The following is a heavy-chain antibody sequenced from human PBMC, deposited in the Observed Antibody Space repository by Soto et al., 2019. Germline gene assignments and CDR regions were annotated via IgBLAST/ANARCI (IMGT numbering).Heavy chain of an antibody. CDR3: ARDPSNGYDSYYYGMDV. D-gene: IGHD5-12*01. J-gene: IGHJ6*02. CDR1: GGSISSGGYY. V-gene: IGHV4-31*03. Sequence: SGTLSLTCTVSGGSISSGGYYWSWIRQHPGKGLEWIGYIYYSGSTYYNPSLKSRVTISVDTSKNQFSLKLSSVTAADTAVYYCARDPSNGYDSYYYGMDVWGQGTTVTVSS. CDR2: IYYSGST.